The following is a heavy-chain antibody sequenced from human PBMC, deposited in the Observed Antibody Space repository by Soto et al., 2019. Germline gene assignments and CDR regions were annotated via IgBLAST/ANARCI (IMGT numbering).Heavy chain of an antibody. Sequence: VKVSCKVSGYTLTELSMHWLRQAPGKGLEWMGGFDPEDGETIYAQKFQGRVTMTEDTSTDTAYMELSSLRSEDTAVYYCATYDFWSGYTVYWGQGTLVTVSS. CDR1: GYTLTELS. CDR3: ATYDFWSGYTVY. CDR2: FDPEDGET. J-gene: IGHJ4*02. D-gene: IGHD3-3*01. V-gene: IGHV1-24*01.